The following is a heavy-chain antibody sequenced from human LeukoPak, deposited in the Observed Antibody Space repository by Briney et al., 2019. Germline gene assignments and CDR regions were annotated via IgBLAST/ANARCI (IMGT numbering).Heavy chain of an antibody. CDR2: INHSGST. V-gene: IGHV4-34*01. Sequence: SETLSLTCAVYGGSFSGYYWSWIRQPPGKGLEWIGEINHSGSTNYNPSLKSRVTISVDTSKNQFSLKLSSVTAADTAVYYCARRVTMVRGVIITQTPGAFDIWGQGTMVTVSS. J-gene: IGHJ3*02. CDR1: GGSFSGYY. D-gene: IGHD3-10*01. CDR3: ARRVTMVRGVIITQTPGAFDI.